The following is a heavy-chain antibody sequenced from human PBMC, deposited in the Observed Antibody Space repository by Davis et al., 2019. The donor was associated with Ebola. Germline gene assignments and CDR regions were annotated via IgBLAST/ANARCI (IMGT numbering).Heavy chain of an antibody. CDR3: ARAPPLYSSGWYLPY. D-gene: IGHD6-19*01. V-gene: IGHV3-21*01. CDR1: GFTFSSYS. CDR2: ISSSSSYI. Sequence: GESLKISCAASGFTFSSYSMNWVRQAPGKGLEWVSSISSSSSYIYYADSVKGRFTISRDNAKNSLYLQMNSLRAEGTAVYYCARAPPLYSSGWYLPYWGQGTLVTVSS. J-gene: IGHJ4*02.